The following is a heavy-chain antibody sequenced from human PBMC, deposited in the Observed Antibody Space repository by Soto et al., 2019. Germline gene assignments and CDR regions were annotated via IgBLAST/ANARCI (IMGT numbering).Heavy chain of an antibody. CDR2: INHSGST. CDR3: ASDQGDYYMDV. Sequence: SETLSLTCAVYGGSFSGYYWSWIRQPPGKGLEWIGEINHSGSTNYNPSLKSRVTISVDTSKNQFSLKLSSVTAADTAVYYCASDQGDYYMDVWGKGTTVTVSS. V-gene: IGHV4-34*01. J-gene: IGHJ6*03. CDR1: GGSFSGYY.